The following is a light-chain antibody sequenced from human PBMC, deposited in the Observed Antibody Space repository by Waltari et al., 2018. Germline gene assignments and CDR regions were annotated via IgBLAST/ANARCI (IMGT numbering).Light chain of an antibody. V-gene: IGLV2-11*01. Sequence: QSALTQPRSVSGSPGQSVTISCTGTSSYVGGYKYVSWYQQHPGKAPKLMISAVTERPSGVPDRVSGSKSGNTASLTISGLQAEDEGDYYCCSYAGGDTVVFGGGTKLTVL. CDR3: CSYAGGDTVV. CDR2: AVT. J-gene: IGLJ2*01. CDR1: SSYVGGYKY.